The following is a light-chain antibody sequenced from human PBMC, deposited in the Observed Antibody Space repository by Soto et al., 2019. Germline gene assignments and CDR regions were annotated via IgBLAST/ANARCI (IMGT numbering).Light chain of an antibody. V-gene: IGLV2-11*01. Sequence: QSALTQPRSVSGSPGQSVTISCTGTSSDVGGYNYVSWYQQHPGKAPKLMIYDVSKRPSGVPDRFSGSKSGNTASLTISGLQAEDEADYYCCSSAGSYTPDVFGTGTKLTVL. CDR1: SSDVGGYNY. CDR3: CSSAGSYTPDV. J-gene: IGLJ1*01. CDR2: DVS.